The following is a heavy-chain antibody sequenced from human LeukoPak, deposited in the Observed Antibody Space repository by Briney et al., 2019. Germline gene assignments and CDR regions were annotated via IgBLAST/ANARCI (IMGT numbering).Heavy chain of an antibody. Sequence: PGGSLTLSCAASGFTFSSYSMNWVRQAHGKGREWVSSISSSSSYIYYAYSVKGRVTTSRDKATRSLYLQMRSPRAQNTAVYNSARDPPYSSSLFWEGYWGQGTLVTVSS. V-gene: IGHV3-21*01. CDR1: GFTFSSYS. D-gene: IGHD6-13*01. J-gene: IGHJ4*02. CDR2: ISSSSSYI. CDR3: ARDPPYSSSLFWEGY.